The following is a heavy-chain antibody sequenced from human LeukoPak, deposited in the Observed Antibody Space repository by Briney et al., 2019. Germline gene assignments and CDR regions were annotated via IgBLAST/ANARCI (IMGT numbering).Heavy chain of an antibody. D-gene: IGHD6-13*01. CDR3: AKEYSSSWYYFDY. V-gene: IGHV3-23*01. J-gene: IGHJ4*02. CDR1: GFTFSSYA. CDR2: ISGSGGST. Sequence: GGSLRLSCAASGFTFSSYAMSWVRQAPGKGLDWVSAISGSGGSTYYADSVKGRFTISRDNSKNTMYLQMNSLRAEDTAVYYCAKEYSSSWYYFDYWGQGTLVTVSS.